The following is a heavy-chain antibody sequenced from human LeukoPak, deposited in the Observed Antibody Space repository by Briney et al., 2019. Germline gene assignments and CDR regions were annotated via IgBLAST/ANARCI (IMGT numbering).Heavy chain of an antibody. Sequence: GASVKVSCKASGGTFSSHTINWVRQAPGQGLEWMGGIIPIFGTANYAQKFQGRVTITADESTSTAYMELSSLRSEDTAVYYCAASSMPVVVVPAAGLDYWGQGTLVTVSS. CDR3: AASSMPVVVVPAAGLDY. V-gene: IGHV1-69*13. CDR1: GGTFSSHT. D-gene: IGHD2-2*01. J-gene: IGHJ4*02. CDR2: IIPIFGTA.